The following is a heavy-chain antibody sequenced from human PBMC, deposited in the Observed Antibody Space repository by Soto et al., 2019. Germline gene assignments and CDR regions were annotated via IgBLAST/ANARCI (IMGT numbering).Heavy chain of an antibody. J-gene: IGHJ3*02. D-gene: IGHD2-15*01. V-gene: IGHV1-8*01. CDR3: ARYPYTSYCSDGSCSYDAFDI. CDR2: MNPNSGNT. CDR1: GYSFTSYD. Sequence: ASVKVSCKASGYSFTSYDVNWVRQATGQGLEWMGWMNPNSGNTAFAQKFQGRVTMTRDTPISTAHMELSGLRSEDTAVYYCARYPYTSYCSDGSCSYDAFDIWGQGTVVTVSS.